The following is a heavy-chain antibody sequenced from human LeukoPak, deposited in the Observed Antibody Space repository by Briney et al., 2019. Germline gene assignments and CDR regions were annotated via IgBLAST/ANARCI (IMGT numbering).Heavy chain of an antibody. CDR2: IYYSGST. CDR1: GGSISSYY. D-gene: IGHD6-13*01. J-gene: IGHJ4*02. CDR3: ARGEQLASY. V-gene: IGHV4-59*01. Sequence: PSETLSLTCTVSGGSISSYYWSWIRQPPGKGLEWIGYIYYSGSTNYNPSLKSRGTISVDTSKNQFSLKLSSVTAADTAVYYCARGEQLASYWGQGTLVTVSS.